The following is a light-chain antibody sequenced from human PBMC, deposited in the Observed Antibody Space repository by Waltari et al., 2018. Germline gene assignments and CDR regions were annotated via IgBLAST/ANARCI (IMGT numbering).Light chain of an antibody. CDR3: QVWDTSSAPYV. CDR2: HDS. J-gene: IGLJ1*01. Sequence: SYVLTQPPSVSVAPGKTARITCGGNNIESRSVHWYQQKAGQAPVLVIQHDSDRSSGIPDRISGSNSGNTATLTITRVEVGDEADYYCQVWDTSSAPYVFGPGTKVSVL. V-gene: IGLV3-21*01. CDR1: NIESRS.